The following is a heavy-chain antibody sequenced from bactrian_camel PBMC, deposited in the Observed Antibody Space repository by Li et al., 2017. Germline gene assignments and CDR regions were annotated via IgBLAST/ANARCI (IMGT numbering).Heavy chain of an antibody. D-gene: IGHD4*01. CDR2: VDTDGTT. Sequence: VQLVESGGGSVQAGGSLSLSCVTTGLREGRYDLAWFRETPGNEHEGVAHVDTDGTTTYADSVKGRFTISHDKSKNTAYLQMNDLKPEDTAMYYCAEAHIATDSVLSAGARGPRSPSP. J-gene: IGHJ4*01. CDR3: AEAHIATDSVLSA. V-gene: IGHV3S10*01. CDR1: GLREGRYD.